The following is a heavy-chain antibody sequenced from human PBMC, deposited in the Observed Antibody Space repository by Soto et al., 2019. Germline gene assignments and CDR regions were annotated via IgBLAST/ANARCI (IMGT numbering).Heavy chain of an antibody. D-gene: IGHD1-7*01. Sequence: ASVKVSCKASGYTFTNNVIHSLRQAPGQPLDWMGWIHTAKGNTKYSQKFEARVTLTRDTAASTAYMELNSLRSDDTAVYYCARDPIWTYTWNYARLNSLDPWGQGILVTVSS. V-gene: IGHV1-3*04. CDR3: ARDPIWTYTWNYARLNSLDP. J-gene: IGHJ5*02. CDR1: GYTFTNNV. CDR2: IHTAKGNT.